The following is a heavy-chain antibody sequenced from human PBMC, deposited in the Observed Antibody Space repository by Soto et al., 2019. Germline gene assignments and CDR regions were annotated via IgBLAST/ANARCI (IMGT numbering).Heavy chain of an antibody. Sequence: EVQLLESGGGLVQPGGSLRLSCAASGFTFSTYAMSWVRQAPGKGLEWVATVRGSGGNTRYADSVKGRFTTSRDNSENTVYLQMNSLRAEDTAVYYCARVKAQILSRAWYGGDDIWGHGTRVTVSS. D-gene: IGHD6-19*01. CDR3: ARVKAQILSRAWYGGDDI. CDR1: GFTFSTYA. V-gene: IGHV3-23*01. CDR2: VRGSGGNT. J-gene: IGHJ3*02.